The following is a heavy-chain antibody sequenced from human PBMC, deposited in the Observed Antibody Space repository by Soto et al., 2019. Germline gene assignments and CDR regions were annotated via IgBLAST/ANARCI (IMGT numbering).Heavy chain of an antibody. V-gene: IGHV1-69*13. D-gene: IGHD3-3*01. J-gene: IGHJ4*02. CDR1: GGSFGNSA. CDR2: FIPVYRTL. CDR3: ATGVIWIGYFTVDS. Sequence: SVKVSCKASGGSFGNSAINWVRQTPGQGLEWLGGFIPVYRTLNYAQKFQGRVTITADESTGTAYMTLSSLASDDTAVYYCATGVIWIGYFTVDSWGQGTRVTV.